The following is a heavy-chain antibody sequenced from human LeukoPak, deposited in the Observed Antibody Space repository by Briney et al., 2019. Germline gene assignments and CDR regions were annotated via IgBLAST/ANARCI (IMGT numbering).Heavy chain of an antibody. CDR3: ARGRANELPHDY. D-gene: IGHD1-26*01. J-gene: IGHJ4*02. CDR2: IYHSGST. V-gene: IGHV4-30-2*01. CDR1: GGSISSGGYS. Sequence: SETLSHTCAVSGGSISSGGYSWSWIRQPPGKGLEWIGYIYHSGSTYYNPSLKSRVTISVDRSKNQFSLKLSSVTAADTAVYYCARGRANELPHDYWGQGTLVTVSS.